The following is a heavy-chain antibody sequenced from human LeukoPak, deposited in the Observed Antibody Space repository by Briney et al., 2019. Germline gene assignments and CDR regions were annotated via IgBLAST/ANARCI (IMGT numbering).Heavy chain of an antibody. Sequence: GGSLRLSCAASGFTVSSDYMSWVRQAPGKGLEWVSVIYSGGSTYYADSVKGRFTISRDNSKNTLYLQMNSLRAEDTAVYYCARAAVTTDAFDIWGQGTMVTVSS. CDR3: ARAAVTTDAFDI. J-gene: IGHJ3*02. CDR2: IYSGGST. D-gene: IGHD4-17*01. V-gene: IGHV3-53*01. CDR1: GFTVSSDY.